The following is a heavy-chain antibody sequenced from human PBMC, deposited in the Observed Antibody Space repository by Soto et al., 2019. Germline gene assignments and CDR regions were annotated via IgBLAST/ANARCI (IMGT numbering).Heavy chain of an antibody. V-gene: IGHV3-30*18. CDR1: GFTFSSYG. CDR3: AKGTTVTTLASADAFDI. D-gene: IGHD4-17*01. J-gene: IGHJ3*02. Sequence: QVQLVESGGGVVQPGRSLRLSCAASGFTFSSYGMHWVRQAPGKGLEWVAVISYDGSNKYYADSVKGRFTISRDNSKNTLYLQMNSLRAEDTAVYYCAKGTTVTTLASADAFDIWGQGTMVTVSS. CDR2: ISYDGSNK.